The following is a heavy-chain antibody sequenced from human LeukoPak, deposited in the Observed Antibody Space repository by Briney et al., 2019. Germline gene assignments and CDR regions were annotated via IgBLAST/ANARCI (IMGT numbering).Heavy chain of an antibody. CDR1: GYSFTSYW. V-gene: IGHV5-51*07. CDR3: ARLHGDYGSYYYYGMDV. Sequence: GESLKISCKGSGYSFTSYWIGWVHQMPGKGLEWMGIIYPGDSDTRYSPSFQGQVTISADKSISTAYLQWSSLKASDTAMYYCARLHGDYGSYYYYGMDVWGQGTTVTVPS. CDR2: IYPGDSDT. D-gene: IGHD4-17*01. J-gene: IGHJ6*02.